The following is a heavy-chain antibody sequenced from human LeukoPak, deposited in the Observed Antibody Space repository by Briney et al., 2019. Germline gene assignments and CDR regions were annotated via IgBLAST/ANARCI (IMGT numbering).Heavy chain of an antibody. Sequence: PGGSLRLSCAASGFTFSSYGIHWVRQAPGKGLEWVAVISYDGSNKYYADSVKGRFTISRDNSKNTLYLQMNSLRAEDTAVYYCAKDRGGSYYYYMDVWGKGTTVTVSS. CDR3: AKDRGGSYYYYMDV. CDR2: ISYDGSNK. J-gene: IGHJ6*03. CDR1: GFTFSSYG. D-gene: IGHD3-16*01. V-gene: IGHV3-30*18.